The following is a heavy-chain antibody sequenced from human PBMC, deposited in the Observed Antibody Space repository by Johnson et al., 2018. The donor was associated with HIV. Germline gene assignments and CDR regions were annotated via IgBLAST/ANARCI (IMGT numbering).Heavy chain of an antibody. D-gene: IGHD3-16*02. CDR1: GFTFSSYA. CDR2: ISYDGSTT. CDR3: AREWGVITFGGVIPRNAFDI. V-gene: IGHV3-30*04. Sequence: QVQLVESGGDVVQPGRSLRLSCAASGFTFSSYAMHWVRQAPGKGLEWVAVISYDGSTTTYADSVKGRFTVSRDKVKNTLHLQMNSLRAEDTAVYYCAREWGVITFGGVIPRNAFDIWGQGTMVTVSS. J-gene: IGHJ3*02.